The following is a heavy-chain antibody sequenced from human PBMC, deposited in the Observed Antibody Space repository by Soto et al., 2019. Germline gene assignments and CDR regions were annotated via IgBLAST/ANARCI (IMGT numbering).Heavy chain of an antibody. J-gene: IGHJ4*02. CDR1: GGSINSGCYY. CDR2: IYYSGNT. CDR3: ARLPTVTTNYYFDY. D-gene: IGHD4-17*01. Sequence: QVQLQESGPGLVKPSQTLSLTCTVSGGSINSGCYYWSWIRQHPGKGLEWIGYIYYSGNTNYNQSLKSRVTISIDTSKNQFSLKLSSVTAADTAVYYCARLPTVTTNYYFDYWGQGTLVTVSS. V-gene: IGHV4-31*03.